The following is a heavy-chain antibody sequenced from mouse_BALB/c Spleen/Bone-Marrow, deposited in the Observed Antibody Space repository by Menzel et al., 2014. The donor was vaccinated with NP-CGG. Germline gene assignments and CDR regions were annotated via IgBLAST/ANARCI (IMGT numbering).Heavy chain of an antibody. Sequence: VQLQQSGAELVKPGASVKMSCKASGYTFTSYWTHWVKQRPGQGLEWIGVIDPSDSYTSYNQKFKGKATLTVDTSSSTAYMQLSGLTSEDSAVYYCTIYYRSFAYWGQGTLVTVSA. CDR1: GYTFTSYW. D-gene: IGHD2-14*01. J-gene: IGHJ3*01. CDR2: IDPSDSYT. CDR3: TIYYRSFAY. V-gene: IGHV1S127*01.